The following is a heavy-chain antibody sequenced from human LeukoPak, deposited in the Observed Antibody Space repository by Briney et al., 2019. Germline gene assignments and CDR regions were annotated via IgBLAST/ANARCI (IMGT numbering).Heavy chain of an antibody. J-gene: IGHJ5*02. Sequence: GASVTVSCKASGYTFTSYDINWVRQAPGQGLEWMGWMNPNSGNTGYAQKFQGRVTMTRNTSISTAYMELSSLRSEDTAVYYCARGGSYYDNDWFDPWGQGTLVTVSS. CDR1: GYTFTSYD. CDR2: MNPNSGNT. D-gene: IGHD3-9*01. V-gene: IGHV1-8*01. CDR3: ARGGSYYDNDWFDP.